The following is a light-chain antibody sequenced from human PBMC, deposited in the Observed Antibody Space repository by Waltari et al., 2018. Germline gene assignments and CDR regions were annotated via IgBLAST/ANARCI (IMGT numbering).Light chain of an antibody. J-gene: IGKJ4*01. CDR3: QQRTSWPPGLS. Sequence: EIVLTQSPATLSLSPGERATPSCRASQSVSNNLAWYQQKPGQAPRLLIYDVSSRATGIPDRISARGAGTDFTLTINSLEPEDSAVYYCQQRTSWPPGLSFGGGTKVEIK. CDR1: QSVSNN. CDR2: DVS. V-gene: IGKV3-11*01.